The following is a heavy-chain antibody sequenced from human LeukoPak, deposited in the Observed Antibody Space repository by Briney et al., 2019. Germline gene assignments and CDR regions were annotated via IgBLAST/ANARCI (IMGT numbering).Heavy chain of an antibody. CDR2: INDYTGNT. J-gene: IGHJ6*02. D-gene: IGHD3-22*01. Sequence: SETLSLTCDVFGGSFTDYFWTWIRQFPGKGLEWIGEINDYTGNTNYNPSLNSRVSISLEKSKTQFSLELKSVTAADTAVYYCARGRVAKIVVVHSFQYGMDVWGQGTTVTVSS. CDR1: GGSFTDYF. V-gene: IGHV4-34*01. CDR3: ARGRVAKIVVVHSFQYGMDV.